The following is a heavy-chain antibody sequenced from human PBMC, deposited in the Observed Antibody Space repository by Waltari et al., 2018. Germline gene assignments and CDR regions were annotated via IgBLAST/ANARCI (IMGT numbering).Heavy chain of an antibody. D-gene: IGHD1-26*01. V-gene: IGHV4-34*01. J-gene: IGHJ5*02. Sequence: QVQLQQWGAGLLKPSETLSLTCDASGGAFRGYYWTWIRQPPGKGLEWIGEIYHSGRTNYNPSLKSRVRMSADTSKNQISLSLTSMTAADPAVYYCARGRIVGVTRWFDPWCQGTPVTVSS. CDR2: IYHSGRT. CDR1: GGAFRGYY. CDR3: ARGRIVGVTRWFDP.